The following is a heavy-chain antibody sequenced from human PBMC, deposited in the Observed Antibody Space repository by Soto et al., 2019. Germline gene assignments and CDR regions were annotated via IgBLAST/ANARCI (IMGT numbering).Heavy chain of an antibody. CDR1: GFTFSNAW. J-gene: IGHJ6*03. D-gene: IGHD3-10*01. CDR3: TILRGLYGSGSYIIGEYYYYYYYMDV. Sequence: GGSLRLSCAASGFTFSNAWMSWVRQAPGKGLEWVGRIKSKTDGGTTDYAAPVKGRFTISRDDSKNTLYLQMNSLKTEDTAVYYCTILRGLYGSGSYIIGEYYYYYYYMDVWGKGTTVTVSS. V-gene: IGHV3-15*01. CDR2: IKSKTDGGTT.